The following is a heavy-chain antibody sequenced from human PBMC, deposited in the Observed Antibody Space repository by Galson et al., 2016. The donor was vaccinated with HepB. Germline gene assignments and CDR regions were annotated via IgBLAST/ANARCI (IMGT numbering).Heavy chain of an antibody. J-gene: IGHJ6*02. CDR2: IHTGGNT. V-gene: IGHV3-53*01. Sequence: SLRLSCAVSGFPVSSNYMTWVRQAPGKGPEWVSVIHTGGNTYYADSVKGRFIISRDNFKNILYPQMNSLRVGDTAVYYCGRDKRLMPRQGMYYYGTDVWGPGTTVTVSS. CDR3: GRDKRLMPRQGMYYYGTDV. D-gene: IGHD2-2*01. CDR1: GFPVSSNY.